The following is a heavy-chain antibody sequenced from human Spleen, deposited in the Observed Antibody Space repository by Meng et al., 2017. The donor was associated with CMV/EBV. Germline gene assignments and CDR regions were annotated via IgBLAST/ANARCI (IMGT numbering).Heavy chain of an antibody. CDR3: VRDMDV. V-gene: IGHV3-21*01. CDR2: ISSSSSYI. J-gene: IGHJ6*02. CDR1: GFTFSDYA. Sequence: GESLKISCAASGFTFSDYAMNWVRQAPGKGLEWVSSISSSSSYIHYADSMKGRFTISRDNAKNSLYLQMNSLGAEDTAVYYCVRDMDVWGQGTTVTVSS.